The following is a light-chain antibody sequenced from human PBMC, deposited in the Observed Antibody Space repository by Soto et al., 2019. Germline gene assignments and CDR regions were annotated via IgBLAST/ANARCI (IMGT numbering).Light chain of an antibody. J-gene: IGLJ1*01. CDR1: STDVGGYKY. CDR2: EVS. Sequence: QSVLTQPASVSGSPGQSITISCTGSSTDVGGYKYVSWYQQHPGKAPKLIISEVSNRPSGVSNRFSGSKSGNTASLTISGLQAEDAADYYCSSYSSSSTYVFGPGTQLTVL. V-gene: IGLV2-14*01. CDR3: SSYSSSSTYV.